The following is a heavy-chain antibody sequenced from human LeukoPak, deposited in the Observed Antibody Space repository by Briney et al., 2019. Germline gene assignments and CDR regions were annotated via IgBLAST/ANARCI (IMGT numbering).Heavy chain of an antibody. D-gene: IGHD1-26*01. CDR1: GGSISSYY. Sequence: SETLSLTCTVSGGSISSYYWSWIRQPPGKGLEWIGYIYYTGSTNYNPSLKSRVTISVDTSKKQFSLKLSSVTAADTAVYYCAMAALRVGATSFDYWGQGTLVTVSS. CDR2: IYYTGST. CDR3: AMAALRVGATSFDY. J-gene: IGHJ4*02. V-gene: IGHV4-59*01.